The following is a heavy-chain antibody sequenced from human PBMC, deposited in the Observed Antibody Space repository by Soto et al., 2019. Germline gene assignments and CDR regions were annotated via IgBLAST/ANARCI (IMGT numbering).Heavy chain of an antibody. J-gene: IGHJ4*02. CDR2: INGDGTQR. V-gene: IGHV3-74*01. D-gene: IGHD5-18*01. Sequence: GVSLRLSCAASGFTFSSYWMHWVRQVPGKGMMWVSHINGDGTQRSYADSVKGRFTISRDNANNTLYLEMNSLTVDDTAVYFCARDAILYSYGHGAWGQGNRVTVPS. CDR3: ARDAILYSYGHGA. CDR1: GFTFSSYW.